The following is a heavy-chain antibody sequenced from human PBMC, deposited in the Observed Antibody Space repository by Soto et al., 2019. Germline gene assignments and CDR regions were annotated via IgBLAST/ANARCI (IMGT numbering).Heavy chain of an antibody. D-gene: IGHD3-22*01. J-gene: IGHJ6*02. CDR1: GGSISSGGYY. CDR3: ARANKYYYHSRGYRATQIMDV. Sequence: PSETLSLTCTVSGGSISSGGYYWIWIRQHPGKGLELIGYMYYSGITYYNPSLKSRVTISVDTTKNQFSMKLSSVTAADTAVYSCARANKYYYHSRGYRATQIMDVWGQGTTVTVSS. CDR2: MYYSGIT. V-gene: IGHV4-31*03.